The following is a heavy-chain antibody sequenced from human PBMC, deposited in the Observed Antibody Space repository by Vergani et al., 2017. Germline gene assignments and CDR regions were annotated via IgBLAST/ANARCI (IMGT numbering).Heavy chain of an antibody. V-gene: IGHV3-7*01. CDR3: ARVRYYCSGDCHPGEYYYYMDV. CDR2: VKQDGSDK. Sequence: VHLVESGGGVVQPGRSLRLSCVVSGFTSSYYGMHWVRQAPGKGLEWVANVKQDGSDKYYVDSVKGRFTISRDNAKNILYLEMKGLRAEDTALYYCARVRYYCSGDCHPGEYYYYMDVWGKGTTVTVSS. CDR1: GFTSSYYG. J-gene: IGHJ6*03. D-gene: IGHD2-21*01.